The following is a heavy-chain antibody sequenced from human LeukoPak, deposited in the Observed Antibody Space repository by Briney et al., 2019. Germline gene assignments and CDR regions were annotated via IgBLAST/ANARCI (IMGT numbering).Heavy chain of an antibody. CDR2: ISSSSSYI. D-gene: IGHD3-16*01. Sequence: PGGSLRLSCAASGFTFNSYNMGWVRQAPGKGLEWVSSISSSSSYIKYADSVKGRFTISRDNAKNSLYLQMNSLRAEDTAVYYCATMGGPTGGDYFDYWGQGTLVTVSS. J-gene: IGHJ4*02. CDR3: ATMGGPTGGDYFDY. V-gene: IGHV3-21*01. CDR1: GFTFNSYN.